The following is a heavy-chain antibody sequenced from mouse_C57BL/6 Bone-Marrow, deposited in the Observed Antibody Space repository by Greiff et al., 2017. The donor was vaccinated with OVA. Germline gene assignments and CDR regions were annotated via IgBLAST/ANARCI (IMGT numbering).Heavy chain of an antibody. CDR2: IYPRDGSI. Sequence: VKLMESDAELVKPGASVKISCKVSGYTFTDHTINWLKQRPEQGLEWFGYIYPRDGSITSHEQFKGKATLTADKSSSTAYMQLNSLTSDDSAVYVCARKWFDYVSSYRYVDVWGTGTTVTGAS. J-gene: IGHJ1*03. CDR1: GYTFTDHT. CDR3: ARKWFDYVSSYRYVDV. V-gene: IGHV1-78*01. D-gene: IGHD1-1*01.